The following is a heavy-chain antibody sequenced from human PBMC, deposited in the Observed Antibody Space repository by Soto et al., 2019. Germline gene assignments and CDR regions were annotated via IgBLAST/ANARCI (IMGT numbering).Heavy chain of an antibody. J-gene: IGHJ4*02. CDR3: SRVGGSTWH. D-gene: IGHD1-26*01. Sequence: LRLSCAASGVTFSSYWMHWVRQAPGKGLVWVSRINSDGSSTNYADFVKGRFTISRDNAKNTLYLQMNSLRVEDTAVYYCSRVGGSTWHWGQGTLVTVSS. V-gene: IGHV3-74*01. CDR2: INSDGSST. CDR1: GVTFSSYW.